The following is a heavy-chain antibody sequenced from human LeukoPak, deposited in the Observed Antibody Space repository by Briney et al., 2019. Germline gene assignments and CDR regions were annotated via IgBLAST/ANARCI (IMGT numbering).Heavy chain of an antibody. V-gene: IGHV4-39*07. J-gene: IGHJ4*02. CDR1: GGSISSYY. D-gene: IGHD3-10*01. CDR3: ARVSRYYYGSGSYSYFDY. Sequence: SETLSLTCTVSGGSISSYYWGWIRQPPGKGLEWIGSIYYSGSTYYNPSLKSRVTISVDTSKNQFSLKLSSVTAADTAVYYCARVSRYYYGSGSYSYFDYWGQGTLVTVSS. CDR2: IYYSGST.